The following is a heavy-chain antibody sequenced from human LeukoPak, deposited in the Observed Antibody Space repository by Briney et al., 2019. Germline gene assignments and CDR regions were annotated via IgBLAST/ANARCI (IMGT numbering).Heavy chain of an antibody. Sequence: PSETLSLTCTVSGGSISSSSYYWGWIRQPPGKGLEWIGSIYYSGSTYYNPSLRSRVTMSVDTSRNQFSLRLTSVTAADTAVYHCARAPGLRFLEWNNWFDPWGQGTLVTVSS. J-gene: IGHJ5*02. CDR1: GGSISSSSYY. CDR2: IYYSGST. D-gene: IGHD3-3*01. CDR3: ARAPGLRFLEWNNWFDP. V-gene: IGHV4-39*07.